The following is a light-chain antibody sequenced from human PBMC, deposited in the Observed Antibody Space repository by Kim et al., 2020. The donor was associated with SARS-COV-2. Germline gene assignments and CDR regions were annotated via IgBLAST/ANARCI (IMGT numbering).Light chain of an antibody. V-gene: IGLV1-40*01. CDR2: GDT. CDR3: HSYDSGLTGYV. Sequence: QSVTISCTRSSSNIGADSDVHWYQHLPGTAPKRLIFGDTTRASGVPGRFSGSKSGTSASLAITGLQAEDEGDYYCHSYDSGLTGYVFGSGTKVTVL. J-gene: IGLJ1*01. CDR1: SSNIGADSD.